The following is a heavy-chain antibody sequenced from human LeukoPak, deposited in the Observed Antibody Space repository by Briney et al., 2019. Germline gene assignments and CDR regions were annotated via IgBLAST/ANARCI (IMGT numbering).Heavy chain of an antibody. Sequence: EASVKVSCKASGYTFTSYGISWVRQAPGQGLEWMGWISAYNGNTDYAKKLQDRVTITTDTSTSTAYMELRSLRSDDTAVYFCARRIAGRLLIDYWGQGTLVTVSS. D-gene: IGHD6-6*01. CDR2: ISAYNGNT. CDR1: GYTFTSYG. V-gene: IGHV1-18*01. CDR3: ARRIAGRLLIDY. J-gene: IGHJ4*02.